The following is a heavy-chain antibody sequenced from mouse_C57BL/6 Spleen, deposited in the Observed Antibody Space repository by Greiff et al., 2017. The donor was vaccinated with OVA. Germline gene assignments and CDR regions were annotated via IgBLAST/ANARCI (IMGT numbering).Heavy chain of an antibody. V-gene: IGHV3-6*01. D-gene: IGHD2-4*01. CDR1: GYSITSGYY. Sequence: EVKLVESGPGLVKPSQSLSLTCSVTGYSITSGYYWNWIRQFPGNKLEWMGYISYDGSNNYNPSLKNRISITRDTSKNQFFLKLNSVTTEDTATYYCARDEGYDYGGDWYFDVWGTGTTVTVSS. J-gene: IGHJ1*03. CDR2: ISYDGSN. CDR3: ARDEGYDYGGDWYFDV.